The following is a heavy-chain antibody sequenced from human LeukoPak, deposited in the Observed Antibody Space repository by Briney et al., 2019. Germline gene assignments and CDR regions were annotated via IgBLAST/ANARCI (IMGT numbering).Heavy chain of an antibody. Sequence: GGSLRLSCAASGFTFSSYWMSWVRQAPGKGLEWVANIKQDGSEKYYVDSVKGRFTISRDNAKNSLYLQMNSLRAEDTAVYYCARGRVPMVRGQDFDYWGQGTLVTVSP. CDR3: ARGRVPMVRGQDFDY. V-gene: IGHV3-7*01. CDR1: GFTFSSYW. D-gene: IGHD3-10*01. CDR2: IKQDGSEK. J-gene: IGHJ4*02.